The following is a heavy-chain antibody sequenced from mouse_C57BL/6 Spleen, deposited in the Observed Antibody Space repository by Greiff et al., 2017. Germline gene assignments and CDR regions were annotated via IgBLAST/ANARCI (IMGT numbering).Heavy chain of an antibody. J-gene: IGHJ2*01. CDR1: GFTFSDYY. D-gene: IGHD2-1*01. CDR2: INYDGSST. V-gene: IGHV5-16*01. Sequence: EVMLVESEGGLVQPGSSMKLSCTASGFTFSDYYMAWVRQVPEKGLEWVANINYDGSSTYYLDSLKSRFIISRDNAKNILYLQMSSLKSEDTATYYCARIYGNSFDYWGQGTTLTVSS. CDR3: ARIYGNSFDY.